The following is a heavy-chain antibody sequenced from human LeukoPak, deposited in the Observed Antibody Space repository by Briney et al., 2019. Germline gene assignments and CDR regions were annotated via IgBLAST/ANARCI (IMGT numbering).Heavy chain of an antibody. Sequence: PGGSLRLSCAASGFTFSSYGMHWVRQAPGKGLEWVAVISYDGSNKYYADSVKGRFTISRDNSKNTLYLQMNSLRAEDTAVYYCAKDGMVGYSYGYYYYGMDVWGQGTTVTVSS. CDR2: ISYDGSNK. J-gene: IGHJ6*02. CDR1: GFTFSSYG. CDR3: AKDGMVGYSYGYYYYGMDV. V-gene: IGHV3-30*18. D-gene: IGHD5-18*01.